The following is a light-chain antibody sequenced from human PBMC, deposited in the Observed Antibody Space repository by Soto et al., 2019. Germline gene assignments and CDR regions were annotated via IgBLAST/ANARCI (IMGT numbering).Light chain of an antibody. CDR3: QQYGSPSRQ. CDR2: GAS. CDR1: QSVSSY. V-gene: IGKV3-20*01. J-gene: IGKJ1*01. Sequence: EIVLTQSPGTLSLSPGERATLFCRASQSVSSYLAWYQQKPGQAPRLLIYGASIMATGIPERFSGSGSGTDFTLTISRLEPEDFAVYYCQQYGSPSRQFGQGTKVEIK.